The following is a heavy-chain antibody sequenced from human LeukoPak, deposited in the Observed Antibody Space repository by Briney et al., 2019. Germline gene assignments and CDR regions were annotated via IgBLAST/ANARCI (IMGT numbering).Heavy chain of an antibody. CDR1: GFTFSGSA. CDR2: IRSKANSYAT. CDR3: TRYSGYDFGIDY. Sequence: SGGSLRLSCAASGFTFSGSAMHWVRQASGKGLEWVGRIRSKANSYATAYAASVKGRFTISRDDSKNTAYLQMNSLKTEDTAVYYCTRYSGYDFGIDYWGQGTLVTVSS. V-gene: IGHV3-73*01. J-gene: IGHJ4*02. D-gene: IGHD5-12*01.